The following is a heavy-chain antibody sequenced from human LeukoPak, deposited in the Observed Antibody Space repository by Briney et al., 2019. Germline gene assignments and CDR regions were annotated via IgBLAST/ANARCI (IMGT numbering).Heavy chain of an antibody. J-gene: IGHJ6*02. D-gene: IGHD1-26*01. V-gene: IGHV3-23*01. CDR2: ISGSGGST. CDR3: AKDLNLIVDPDSMDV. Sequence: GGSLRLSCAASGFTFSSYAMSWVRQAPGKGLEWVSAISGSGGSTYYADSVKGRSTISRDNSKNTLYLQMNSLRAEDTAVYYCAKDLNLIVDPDSMDVWGQGTTVTVSS. CDR1: GFTFSSYA.